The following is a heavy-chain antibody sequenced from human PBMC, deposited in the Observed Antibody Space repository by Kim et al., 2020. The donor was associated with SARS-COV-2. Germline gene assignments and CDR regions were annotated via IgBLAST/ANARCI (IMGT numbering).Heavy chain of an antibody. D-gene: IGHD1-26*01. CDR3: AREIVGASYDAFDI. Sequence: SETLSLTCTVSGGSVSSGSYYWSWIRQPPGKGLEWIGYIYYSGSTNYNPSLKSRVTISVDTSKNQFSLKLSSVTAADTAVYYCAREIVGASYDAFDIWGQGTMVTVSS. J-gene: IGHJ3*02. V-gene: IGHV4-61*01. CDR2: IYYSGST. CDR1: GGSVSSGSYY.